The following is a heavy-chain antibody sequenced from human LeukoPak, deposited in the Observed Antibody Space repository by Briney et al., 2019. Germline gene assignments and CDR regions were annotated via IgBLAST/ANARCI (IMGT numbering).Heavy chain of an antibody. V-gene: IGHV3-21*01. CDR3: AKDRTAMVAGYYFDY. J-gene: IGHJ4*02. CDR1: GFTFTSYT. CDR2: ITTSSTYI. D-gene: IGHD5-18*01. Sequence: GSLRLSCAASGFTFTSYTMNWVRQAPGKGLEWVSCITTSSTYIYYADSVKGRFTISRDNAKNSLYLQMNSLRAEDTAVYYCAKDRTAMVAGYYFDYWGQGTLVTVSS.